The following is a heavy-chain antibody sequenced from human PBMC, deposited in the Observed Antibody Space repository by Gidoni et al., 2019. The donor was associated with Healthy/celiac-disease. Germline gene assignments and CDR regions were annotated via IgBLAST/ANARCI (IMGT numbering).Heavy chain of an antibody. D-gene: IGHD6-19*01. CDR2: INSDGSST. J-gene: IGHJ4*02. CDR1: GFTFSSYW. Sequence: EVQLVESGGGLVQPGGSLRLSCAASGFTFSSYWMHWVRQAPGKGLVWVSRINSDGSSTSYADSVKGRFTISRDNAKNTLYLQMNSLRAEDTAVYYCARGGRSIAVARPVDYWGQGTLVTVSS. CDR3: ARGGRSIAVARPVDY. V-gene: IGHV3-74*01.